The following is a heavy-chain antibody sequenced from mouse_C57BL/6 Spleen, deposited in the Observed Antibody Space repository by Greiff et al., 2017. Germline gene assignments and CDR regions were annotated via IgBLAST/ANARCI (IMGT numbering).Heavy chain of an antibody. CDR1: GYAFTNYL. V-gene: IGHV1-54*01. D-gene: IGHD1-1*01. CDR2: INPGSGGT. CDR3: ARFPITTVVATGAMDY. Sequence: VQLQESGAELVRPGTSVKVSCKASGYAFTNYLIEWVKQRPGQGLEWIGVINPGSGGTNYNEKFKGKATLTADKSSSTAYMQLSSLTSEDSAVYFCARFPITTVVATGAMDYWGQGTSVTVSS. J-gene: IGHJ4*01.